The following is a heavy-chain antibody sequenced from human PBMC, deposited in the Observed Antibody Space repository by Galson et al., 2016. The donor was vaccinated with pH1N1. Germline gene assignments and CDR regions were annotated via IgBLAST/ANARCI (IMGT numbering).Heavy chain of an antibody. Sequence: SLRLSCAASGFTFSSYAMYWVRQAPGKGLEWVSYISSSGSTIFYADSVKGRFTISRDNAKNSLYLQMNSLRAEDTAVYYCASAPRLGELELGDVFDIWGQGTMVTVSS. D-gene: IGHD3-10*01. CDR3: ASAPRLGELELGDVFDI. V-gene: IGHV3-48*03. CDR1: GFTFSSYA. J-gene: IGHJ3*02. CDR2: ISSSGSTI.